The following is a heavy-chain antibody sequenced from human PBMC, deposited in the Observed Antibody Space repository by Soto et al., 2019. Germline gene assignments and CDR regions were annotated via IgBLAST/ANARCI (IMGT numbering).Heavy chain of an antibody. V-gene: IGHV3-30-3*01. Sequence: QVQLVESGGGVVQPGRSLSLSCAASGFTFSSYAMHWVRQAPGKGLEWVAVISYDGSNKYYADSVKGRFTISRDNSKNTLYLQMNSLRAEDTAVYYCARVLSSGSGTYYFDYWGQGTLVTVSS. J-gene: IGHJ4*02. CDR3: ARVLSSGSGTYYFDY. CDR2: ISYDGSNK. D-gene: IGHD1-26*01. CDR1: GFTFSSYA.